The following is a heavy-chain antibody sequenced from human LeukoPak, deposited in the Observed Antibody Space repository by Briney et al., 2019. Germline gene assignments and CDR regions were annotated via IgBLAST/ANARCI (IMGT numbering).Heavy chain of an antibody. CDR1: GFTFSSYG. J-gene: IGHJ4*02. CDR3: YGSSYDFWSGYYSSKDY. Sequence: PGGSLRLSCAASGFTFSSYGMHWVRQAPGKGLEWVAVISYDGSNKYYADSVKGRFTISRDNSKNTLYLQMKSLRAEDTAVYYCYGSSYDFWSGYYSSKDYWGQGTLVTVSS. CDR2: ISYDGSNK. V-gene: IGHV3-30*03. D-gene: IGHD3-3*01.